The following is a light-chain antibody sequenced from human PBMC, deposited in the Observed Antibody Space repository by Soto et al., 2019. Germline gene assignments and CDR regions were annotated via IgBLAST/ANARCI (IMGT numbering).Light chain of an antibody. V-gene: IGKV1-9*01. Sequence: DIQLTQSPSFLSASVGDRVTITCRASQGIYNYLAWYQQNPGKAPKLLIYSAFSMHSDVPSRFSGSGSGTEYTLTISSLQPEDFATYYCQQLNSSPLTFAGGTKVDIK. CDR2: SAF. J-gene: IGKJ4*01. CDR1: QGIYNY. CDR3: QQLNSSPLT.